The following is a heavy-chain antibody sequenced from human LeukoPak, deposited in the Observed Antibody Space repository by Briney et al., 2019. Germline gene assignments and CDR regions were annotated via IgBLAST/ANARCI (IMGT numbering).Heavy chain of an antibody. CDR1: GFTFDDYA. CDR3: ARDGSGYDLDYYYYMDV. D-gene: IGHD5-12*01. Sequence: GGSLRLSCAASGFTFDDYAMHWVRQAPGKGLVWVSRNNSDGSSTSYADSVKGRFTISRDNAKNTLYLQMNSLRAEDTAVYYCARDGSGYDLDYYYYMDVWGKGTTVTISS. CDR2: NNSDGSST. J-gene: IGHJ6*03. V-gene: IGHV3-74*01.